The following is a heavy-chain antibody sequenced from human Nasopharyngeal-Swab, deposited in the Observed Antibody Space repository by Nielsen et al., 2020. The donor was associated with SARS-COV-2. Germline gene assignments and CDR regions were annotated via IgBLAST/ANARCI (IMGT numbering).Heavy chain of an antibody. D-gene: IGHD6-19*01. J-gene: IGHJ4*02. V-gene: IGHV3-74*01. CDR3: ARVPWQWLVHFDY. CDR2: TNSDGSST. Sequence: GGSLRLSCAASGFTFSSYWMHWVRQAPGKGLVWVSRTNSDGSSTSYADSVKGRFTISRDNAKNTLYLQMNSLRAEDTAVYYCARVPWQWLVHFDYWGQGTLVTVSS. CDR1: GFTFSSYW.